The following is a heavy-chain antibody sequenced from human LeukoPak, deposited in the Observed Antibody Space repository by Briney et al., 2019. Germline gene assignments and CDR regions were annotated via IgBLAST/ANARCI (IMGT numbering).Heavy chain of an antibody. CDR1: GGSFSGYY. CDR3: ACPSGNRLYSFDY. CDR2: INHSGST. V-gene: IGHV4-34*01. D-gene: IGHD1-14*01. Sequence: SETLSLTCAVCGGSFSGYYWSWIRQPPGKGLEWIGEINHSGSTNYNPSLKSRVTISVDTSKNQFSLKLSSVTAADTAVYYCACPSGNRLYSFDYWGQGTLVTVSS. J-gene: IGHJ4*02.